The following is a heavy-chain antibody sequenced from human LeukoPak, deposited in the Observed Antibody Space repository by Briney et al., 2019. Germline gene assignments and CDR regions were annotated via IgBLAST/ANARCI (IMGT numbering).Heavy chain of an antibody. CDR3: ATEKQQRRFDY. J-gene: IGHJ4*02. CDR2: INSDGNIT. CDR1: GFTFSSYW. D-gene: IGHD6-13*01. V-gene: IGHV3-74*01. Sequence: GGSLRLSCAASGFTFSSYWMHWVRQAPGKGLVWVSRINSDGNITNYADSVKGRFTISRDNAENTLYLQMNTLRADDTAVYYCATEKQQRRFDYWGQGTLVTVSS.